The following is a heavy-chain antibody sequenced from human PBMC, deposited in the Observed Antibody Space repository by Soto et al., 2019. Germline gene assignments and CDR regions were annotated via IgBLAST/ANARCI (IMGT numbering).Heavy chain of an antibody. Sequence: SLKLSCKASGGTFSSYAISWVRQAPGEGLEWMGGIIPIFGTANYAQKFQGRVTITADESTSTAYMELSSLRSEDTAVYYCARVLEYCSSTSCYKYNWFDPWGQGTLVTVSS. D-gene: IGHD2-2*02. CDR2: IIPIFGTA. CDR1: GGTFSSYA. CDR3: ARVLEYCSSTSCYKYNWFDP. V-gene: IGHV1-69*13. J-gene: IGHJ5*02.